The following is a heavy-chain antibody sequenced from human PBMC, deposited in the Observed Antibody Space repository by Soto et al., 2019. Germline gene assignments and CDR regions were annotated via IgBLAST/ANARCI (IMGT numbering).Heavy chain of an antibody. CDR2: IYPSGEI. Sequence: SETLSLTCTVSGDSVTNSYWSWVRQPAGQGLQWLGRIYPSGEINYNPSLRSRPAISTDTSQNQFSLRLTSVTAADTATYYCARGQQPMGLDKWGRGTLVTVSS. J-gene: IGHJ4*02. V-gene: IGHV4-4*07. D-gene: IGHD1-26*01. CDR1: GDSVTNSY. CDR3: ARGQQPMGLDK.